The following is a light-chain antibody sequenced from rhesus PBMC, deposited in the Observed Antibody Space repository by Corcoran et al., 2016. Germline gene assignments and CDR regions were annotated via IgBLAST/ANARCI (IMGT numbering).Light chain of an antibody. CDR1: QGISNY. Sequence: DIQMTQSPSSLSASVGDTVTITCRASQGISNYLAWYQQHTGKAPKPLIYYASNLESGVPSRFSGSGSGTEFTLTISRLQPENFATYYCQQYNTAPFSFGQGSKGEIK. V-gene: IGKV1-37*01. J-gene: IGKJ2*01. CDR3: QQYNTAPFS. CDR2: YAS.